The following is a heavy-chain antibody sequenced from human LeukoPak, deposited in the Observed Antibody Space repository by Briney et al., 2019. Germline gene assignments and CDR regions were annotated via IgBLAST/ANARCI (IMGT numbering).Heavy chain of an antibody. V-gene: IGHV4-59*02. CDR1: GDSDNSHY. J-gene: IGHJ6*03. CDR3: ARSHHWHGYYHYYYMDV. CDR2: IYYSGST. Sequence: SETLSLTCNVSGDSDNSHYWSWIPQPPGKGLEWVGYIYYSGSTTYNPSLQSRVSISVDTSKNKISLKLRSVTAADTAVYYCARSHHWHGYYHYYYMDVRGKGTTVTVSS.